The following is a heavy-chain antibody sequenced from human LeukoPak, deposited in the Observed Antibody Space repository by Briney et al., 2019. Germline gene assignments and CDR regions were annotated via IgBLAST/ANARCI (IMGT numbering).Heavy chain of an antibody. CDR1: GYSFTSYW. J-gene: IGHJ4*02. Sequence: GESLKISCEGSGYSFTSYWICWVRQIPGKGLELIWTIYPGDSDTRYSPSFQGQVTISADKSISTAYLQWSSLKASDTAVYYCARDLHYYGSGSYYEDYWGQGTLVTVSS. CDR2: IYPGDSDT. V-gene: IGHV5-51*01. D-gene: IGHD3-10*01. CDR3: ARDLHYYGSGSYYEDY.